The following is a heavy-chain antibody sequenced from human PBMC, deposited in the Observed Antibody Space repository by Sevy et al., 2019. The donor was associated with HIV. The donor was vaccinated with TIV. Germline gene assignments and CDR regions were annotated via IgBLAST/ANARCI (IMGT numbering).Heavy chain of an antibody. J-gene: IGHJ4*02. CDR3: ARDRSSSDY. V-gene: IGHV3-21*01. D-gene: IGHD6-6*01. CDR1: GFTFSSYS. CDR2: ISSSGSYI. Sequence: GGSLRLSCAASGFTFSSYSMNWVRQAPGKGLEWVSSISSSGSYIYYADSVKGRFTISRDNAKNSLYLQMNSLRAEDTAVYYCARDRSSSDYWGQGTLVTVSS.